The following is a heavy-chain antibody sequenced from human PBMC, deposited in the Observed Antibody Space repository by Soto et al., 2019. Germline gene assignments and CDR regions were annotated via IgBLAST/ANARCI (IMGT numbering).Heavy chain of an antibody. D-gene: IGHD3-10*01. CDR3: ARDRGYDAHDYYYNAMDV. Sequence: EVQLVESGGGLVKPGGSLRLSCISSGFTFRTYTMNWVRQAPGKGLEWVSGIRGFSPYTFYAESVKGRFTISRDNAQNSLYLQMNSLRAEETAVYYCARDRGYDAHDYYYNAMDVWGQGTTVTVSS. CDR1: GFTFRTYT. J-gene: IGHJ6*02. V-gene: IGHV3-21*01. CDR2: IRGFSPYT.